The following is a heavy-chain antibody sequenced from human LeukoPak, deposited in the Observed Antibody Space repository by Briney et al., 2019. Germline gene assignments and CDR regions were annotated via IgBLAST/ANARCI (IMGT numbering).Heavy chain of an antibody. CDR3: ARKDRGRKYYYDRSGYVDY. CDR1: GYTFTSYG. Sequence: ASVKVSCKAFGYTFTSYGISWVRQAPGQGLEWMGWISAYNGNTNYVQKLQGRVTMTTDTSTSTAYMELRSLRSDDTAVYYCARKDRGRKYYYDRSGYVDYWGQGTLVTVSS. D-gene: IGHD3-22*01. J-gene: IGHJ4*02. V-gene: IGHV1-18*01. CDR2: ISAYNGNT.